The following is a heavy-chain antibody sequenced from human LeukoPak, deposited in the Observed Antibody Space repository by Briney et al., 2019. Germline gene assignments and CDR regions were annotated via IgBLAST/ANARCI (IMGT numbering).Heavy chain of an antibody. CDR2: ISGSGGST. V-gene: IGHV3-23*01. CDR1: GFTFSSYA. D-gene: IGHD6-13*01. J-gene: IGHJ3*02. Sequence: PGGFLRLSCAASGFTFSSYAMSWVRQAPGKGLEWVSSISGSGGSTYYADSVKGRFTISRDNSKNTLYLQMNSLRAEDTALYYCAKGVSSSWYDDAFDIWGQGTMVTVSS. CDR3: AKGVSSSWYDDAFDI.